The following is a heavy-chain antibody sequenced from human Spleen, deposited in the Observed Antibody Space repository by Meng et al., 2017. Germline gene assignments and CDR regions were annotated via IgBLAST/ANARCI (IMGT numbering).Heavy chain of an antibody. CDR2: IWFDGTNK. D-gene: IGHD3-3*02. CDR3: ASGNPISFES. V-gene: IGHV3-33*01. Sequence: GGSLRLSCAASGFTFSSLGMHWVRQPPGKGLEWVAVIWFDGTNKYYVDSVKGRFTISRDNSKNTLYLQMDSLRAEDTAVYYCASGNPISFESWGQGTLVTVSS. J-gene: IGHJ4*02. CDR1: GFTFSSLG.